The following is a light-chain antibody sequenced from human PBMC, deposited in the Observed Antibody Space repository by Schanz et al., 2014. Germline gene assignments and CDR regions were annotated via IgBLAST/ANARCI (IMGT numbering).Light chain of an antibody. CDR3: VEHYGNPT. CDR1: QSVLYSSNNKNY. J-gene: IGKJ4*01. V-gene: IGKV4-1*01. CDR2: WAS. Sequence: DIVMTQSPDSLAVSLGERATINCKSSQSVLYSSNNKNYLAWYQQKPGQPPKLLIYWASARESGVPDRFSGSGSGTDFTLTISSVQDEDVAVYYCVEHYGNPTFGGGTKVEVK.